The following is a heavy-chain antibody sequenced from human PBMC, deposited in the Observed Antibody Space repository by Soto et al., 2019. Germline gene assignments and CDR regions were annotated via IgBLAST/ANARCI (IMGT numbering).Heavy chain of an antibody. J-gene: IGHJ6*03. D-gene: IGHD2-15*01. CDR1: GFTFSGSA. CDR3: TRHVERRGDRRQPRDGATYYYMDV. Sequence: GGSLRLSCAASGFTFSGSAMHWVRQASGKGLEWVGRIRSKANSYATAYAASVKGRFTISRDDSKNTAYLQMNSLKTEDTAVYYCTRHVERRGDRRQPRDGATYYYMDVWGKGTTVTVSS. CDR2: IRSKANSYAT. V-gene: IGHV3-73*01.